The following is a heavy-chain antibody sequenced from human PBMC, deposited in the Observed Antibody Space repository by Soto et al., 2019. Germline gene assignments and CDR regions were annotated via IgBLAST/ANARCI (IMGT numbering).Heavy chain of an antibody. V-gene: IGHV3-21*01. CDR3: ARDSRGVGATAFDY. D-gene: IGHD1-26*01. CDR2: ISSSSSYI. J-gene: IGHJ4*02. CDR1: GFTFSSYS. Sequence: GESLKISCAASGFTFSSYSMNWVRQAPGKGLEWVSSISSSSSYIYYADSVKGRFTISRDNAKNSLYLQMNSLRAEDTAVYYCARDSRGVGATAFDYWGQGTLVTVSS.